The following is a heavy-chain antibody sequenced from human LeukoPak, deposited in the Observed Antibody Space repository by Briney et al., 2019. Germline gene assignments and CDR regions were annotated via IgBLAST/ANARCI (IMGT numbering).Heavy chain of an antibody. J-gene: IGHJ6*02. Sequence: SETLSLTCTVSGGSISSYYWSWIRQPPGKGLEWIGYVYYSGSTNYNPSLKSRVTISVDTSKNQFSLKLSSVTAADTAVYYWARDPISGVGDDLFNGMDVWGQGPTVTVSS. CDR2: VYYSGST. CDR3: ARDPISGVGDDLFNGMDV. CDR1: GGSISSYY. V-gene: IGHV4-59*01. D-gene: IGHD1-26*01.